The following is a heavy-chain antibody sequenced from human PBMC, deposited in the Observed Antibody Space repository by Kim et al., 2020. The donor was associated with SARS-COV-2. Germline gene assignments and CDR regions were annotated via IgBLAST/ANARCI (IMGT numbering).Heavy chain of an antibody. CDR2: IKGNPAGGTT. V-gene: IGHV3-15*01. D-gene: IGHD3-22*01. J-gene: IGHJ4*02. CDR3: SHDSDSYYTFHF. CDR1: GFSFIDAW. Sequence: GGSLRLSCGVSGFSFIDAWMTWVRQAPGKGLEWVARIKGNPAGGTTDYAAPVKGRFTISRDDSKNTLYLQMNSLKTEDTAIYYCSHDSDSYYTFHFWGQGTLVTVSS.